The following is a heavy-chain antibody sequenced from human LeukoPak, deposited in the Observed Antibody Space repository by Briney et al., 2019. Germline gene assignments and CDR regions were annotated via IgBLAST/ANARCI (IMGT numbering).Heavy chain of an antibody. CDR2: IRSKANNYAT. V-gene: IGHV3-73*01. J-gene: IGHJ4*02. CDR1: GFTFSGSA. CDR3: ARQSPDSGRPFDY. Sequence: HPGGSLKLSCAASGFTFSGSAVHWVRQASGKGLEWVGRIRSKANNYATAYAASVKGRFTLFRDDSKNTASLQMNSLRAEDTAVYYCARQSPDSGRPFDYWGQGTLVTVSS. D-gene: IGHD1-26*01.